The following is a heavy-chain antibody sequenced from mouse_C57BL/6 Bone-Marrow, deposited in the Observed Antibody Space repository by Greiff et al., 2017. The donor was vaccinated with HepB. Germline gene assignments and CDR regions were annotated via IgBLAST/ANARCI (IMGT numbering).Heavy chain of an antibody. Sequence: QVQLQQSGPGLVQPSQSLSITCTVSGFSLTSYGVHWVRQSPGKGLEWLGVIWSGGSTDYNAAFISRLSISKDNYKSQVFFKMNSLQADDTAIYYCASPTPYYYAMDYWGQGTSVTVSS. CDR1: GFSLTSYG. CDR2: IWSGGST. CDR3: ASPTPYYYAMDY. D-gene: IGHD2-10*01. V-gene: IGHV2-2*01. J-gene: IGHJ4*01.